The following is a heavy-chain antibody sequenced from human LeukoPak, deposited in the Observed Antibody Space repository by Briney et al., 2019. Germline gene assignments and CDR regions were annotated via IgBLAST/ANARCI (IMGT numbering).Heavy chain of an antibody. CDR2: INPNGGAI. CDR3: VKPSRGPYYWFDL. J-gene: IGHJ5*02. CDR1: GYTLTSHY. V-gene: IGHV1-2*02. D-gene: IGHD1-1*01. Sequence: GASVKVSCKASGYTLTSHYMHWVRQAPGQALEWMGWINPNGGAINYAQKFQGRVTLTRDTSRNTAYMEINRLTSDDTAAYYCVKPSRGPYYWFDLWGQGTLVTVSS.